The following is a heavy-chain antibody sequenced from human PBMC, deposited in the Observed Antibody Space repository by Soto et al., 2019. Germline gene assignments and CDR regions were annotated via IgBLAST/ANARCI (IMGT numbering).Heavy chain of an antibody. CDR1: VFIFSNYA. D-gene: IGHD3-3*01. V-gene: IGHV3-23*01. Sequence: GGSLRLSCAASVFIFSNYAMSWFRQAPVKVLEWVSSISSGGDRTYYADSVKGRFTISRDNSKSTLYLQMNSLRAEDTAVYYCARGAPKVVVPAAIGHYDFWSGYSLDAFDIWGQGTMVTVSS. CDR2: ISSGGDRT. CDR3: ARGAPKVVVPAAIGHYDFWSGYSLDAFDI. J-gene: IGHJ3*02.